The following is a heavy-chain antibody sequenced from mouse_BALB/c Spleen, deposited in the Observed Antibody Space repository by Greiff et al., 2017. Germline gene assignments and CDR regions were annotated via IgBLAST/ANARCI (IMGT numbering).Heavy chain of an antibody. J-gene: IGHJ3*01. V-gene: IGHV1-18*01. CDR1: GYTFTDYN. CDR2: INPNNGGT. D-gene: IGHD2-4*01. CDR3: ARDYDYDAFAY. Sequence: VHVKQSGPELVKPGASVKIPCKASGYTFTDYNMDWVKQSHGKSLEWIGDINPNNGGTIYNEKFKGKATLTADKSSSTAYMQLSSLKSEDSAVYFCARDYDYDAFAYWGQGTLVTVSA.